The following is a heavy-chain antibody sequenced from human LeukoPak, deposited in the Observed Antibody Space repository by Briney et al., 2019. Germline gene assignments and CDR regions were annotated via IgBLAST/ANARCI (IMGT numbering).Heavy chain of an antibody. Sequence: GASVTVSCKASGYTFTGYYMHWVRQAPGQGLEWMGWINPNSGGTNYAQKFQGRVTMTRDTSISTAYMELSRLRSDDTAVYYCARSYYYDSSGYYPTDYWGQGTLVTVSS. J-gene: IGHJ4*02. CDR1: GYTFTGYY. V-gene: IGHV1-2*02. CDR3: ARSYYYDSSGYYPTDY. CDR2: INPNSGGT. D-gene: IGHD3-22*01.